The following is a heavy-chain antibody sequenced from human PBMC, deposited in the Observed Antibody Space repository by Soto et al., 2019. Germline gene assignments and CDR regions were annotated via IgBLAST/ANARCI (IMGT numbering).Heavy chain of an antibody. CDR1: GFTFSSYW. D-gene: IGHD2-21*01. CDR3: ARDWHSGHFYGMDV. Sequence: GGSLRLSCAASGFTFSSYWMSWVRQAPGKGLEWVANIKQDGSEKYYVDSVKGRFTISRDNAKNSLYLQMNSLRAEDTAVYYCARDWHSGHFYGMDVWGQGTTVTVSS. J-gene: IGHJ6*02. V-gene: IGHV3-7*05. CDR2: IKQDGSEK.